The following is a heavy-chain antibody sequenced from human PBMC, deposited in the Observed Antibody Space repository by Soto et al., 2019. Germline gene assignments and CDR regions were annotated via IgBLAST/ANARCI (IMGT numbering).Heavy chain of an antibody. Sequence: QVQLQESGPGLVKPSQSLSLTCTVSGGSISSGGYYWSWIRQHPGKGLEWIGYIYYSGSTYYNPSLKSRVTISVDTYKNQYSLKLSSVTAADTAVYYCARGVGATTSWFDPWGQGTLVTVSS. CDR3: ARGVGATTSWFDP. CDR2: IYYSGST. V-gene: IGHV4-31*03. D-gene: IGHD1-26*01. CDR1: GGSISSGGYY. J-gene: IGHJ5*02.